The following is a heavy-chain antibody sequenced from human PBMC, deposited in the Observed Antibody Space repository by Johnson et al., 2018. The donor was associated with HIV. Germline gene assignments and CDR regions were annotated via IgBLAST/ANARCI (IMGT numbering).Heavy chain of an antibody. J-gene: IGHJ3*02. D-gene: IGHD1-26*01. CDR3: ARDQSGSYVWWAHDAFDI. CDR2: INWSGGST. CDR1: GFTFDDYG. Sequence: VLLVESGGGVVQPGRSLRLSCAASGFTFDDYGMSWVRQAPGKGLEWVSGINWSGGSTGYADSMKGRFTISRDNARNSLYLQMNSLRAEDTAVYYCARDQSGSYVWWAHDAFDIWGQGTMVTVSS. V-gene: IGHV3-20*04.